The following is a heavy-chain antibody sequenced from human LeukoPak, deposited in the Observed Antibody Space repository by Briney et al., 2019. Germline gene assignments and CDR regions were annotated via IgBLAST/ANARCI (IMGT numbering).Heavy chain of an antibody. J-gene: IGHJ4*02. V-gene: IGHV4-38-2*02. D-gene: IGHD6-13*01. Sequence: SETLSLTCTVSGYSISSGYYWGWIRQPPGKGLEWIGSIYHSGSTYYNPSLKSRVTISVDTSKNQFSLKLSSVTAADTAVYHCARVLRGIAAAGTAFDYWGQGTLVTVSS. CDR1: GYSISSGYY. CDR2: IYHSGST. CDR3: ARVLRGIAAAGTAFDY.